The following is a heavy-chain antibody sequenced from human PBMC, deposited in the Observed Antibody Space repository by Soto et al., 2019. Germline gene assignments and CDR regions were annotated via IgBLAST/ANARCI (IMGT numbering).Heavy chain of an antibody. V-gene: IGHV5-51*03. J-gene: IGHJ6*02. D-gene: IGHD3-9*01. Sequence: EVQLVQSGAEVKKPGESLKISCKGSGYSFTSYLIGWVRQMPGKGLEWLGIIYPGDSDTRYSPSFQGQVTISADKSISTAYLQWSSLKASDSAMYYCARGLRFFDWLSPDYGMDVWGQGTTVTVSS. CDR1: GYSFTSYL. CDR3: ARGLRFFDWLSPDYGMDV. CDR2: IYPGDSDT.